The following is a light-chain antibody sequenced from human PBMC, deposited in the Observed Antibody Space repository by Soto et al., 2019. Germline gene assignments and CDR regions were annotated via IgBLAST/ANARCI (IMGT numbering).Light chain of an antibody. V-gene: IGLV2-14*01. CDR3: SSYTSSSTSYV. Sequence: QSALTQPASVSGSPGQSITISCTGTSSDVGGSNYVSWYQQHPGKAPKLMISEVSNRPSGVSNRFSGSKSGNTASLTISGLQAEDEADYYCSSYTSSSTSYVFGSGTKLTVL. CDR1: SSDVGGSNY. J-gene: IGLJ1*01. CDR2: EVS.